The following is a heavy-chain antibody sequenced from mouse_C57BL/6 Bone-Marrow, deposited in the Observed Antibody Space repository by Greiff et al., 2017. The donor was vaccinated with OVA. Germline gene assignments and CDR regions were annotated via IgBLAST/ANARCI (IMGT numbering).Heavy chain of an antibody. CDR2: IDPSDSYT. CDR1: GYTFTSYW. CDR3: ARKDYGSSNWYFDV. Sequence: QVQLQQPGAELVMPGASVKLSCKASGYTFTSYWMHWVKQRPGQGLEWIGEIDPSDSYTNYNQKFKGKSTLTVDKSSSTAYMQLSSLTSEDSAVYYCARKDYGSSNWYFDVGGTGTTVTVSA. V-gene: IGHV1-69*01. D-gene: IGHD1-1*01. J-gene: IGHJ1*03.